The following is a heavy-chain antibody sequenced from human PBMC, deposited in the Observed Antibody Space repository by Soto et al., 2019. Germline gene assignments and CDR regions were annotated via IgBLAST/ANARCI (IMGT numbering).Heavy chain of an antibody. Sequence: EVQLLESGGGLVQPGGSLRLSCAASGFTFNSYAMSWVRRAPGKGLGWVSVISGSGGRTYYTDSVKGRFTISRDDSKNTLYLQMNSLRVDDTAVYFCAKGGSISAMVTFDYWGQGTLVTVSS. D-gene: IGHD5-18*01. CDR1: GFTFNSYA. J-gene: IGHJ4*02. V-gene: IGHV3-23*01. CDR2: ISGSGGRT. CDR3: AKGGSISAMVTFDY.